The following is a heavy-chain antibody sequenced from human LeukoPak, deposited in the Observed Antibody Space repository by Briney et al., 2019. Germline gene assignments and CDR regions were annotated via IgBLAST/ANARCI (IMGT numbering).Heavy chain of an antibody. V-gene: IGHV3-23*01. Sequence: GSLRLSCAASGFAFNFYAMSWVRQAPGKGLQWVSTINANGINTYYEDSVKGRFTISRDNSKNTLYLQMNSLRAEDTAVYYCAKPTEKYYDILTGYYSPFDYWGQGTLVTVSS. CDR1: GFAFNFYA. CDR2: INANGINT. D-gene: IGHD3-9*01. J-gene: IGHJ4*02. CDR3: AKPTEKYYDILTGYYSPFDY.